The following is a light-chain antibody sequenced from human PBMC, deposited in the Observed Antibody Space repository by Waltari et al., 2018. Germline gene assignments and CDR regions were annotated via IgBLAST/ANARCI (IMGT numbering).Light chain of an antibody. Sequence: EIVLTQSPGTLSLSPGERDTLSCRASESVRRALAWYQQRPGQAPRLLIYDASSRATGIPDRFSGSGSGTDFSLTISRLEPEDFALYYCQHYRSLPVTFGQGTKVEIK. V-gene: IGKV3-20*01. CDR1: ESVRRA. CDR3: QHYRSLPVT. CDR2: DAS. J-gene: IGKJ1*01.